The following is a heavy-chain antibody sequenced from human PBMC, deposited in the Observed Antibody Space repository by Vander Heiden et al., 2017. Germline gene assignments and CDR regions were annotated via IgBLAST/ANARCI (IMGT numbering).Heavy chain of an antibody. CDR3: ARGKEMVY. J-gene: IGHJ4*02. CDR2: ISYDGSNK. CDR1: GFTFSSYA. Sequence: QVQLVESGGGVVQPGRSLRLSCAASGFTFSSYAMHWVRQAPGKGLEWVAVISYDGSNKYYADSVKGRFTISRDNSKNTLYLQMNSLRAEDTAVYYCARGKEMVYWGQGTLVTVSS. V-gene: IGHV3-30*04. D-gene: IGHD2-8*01.